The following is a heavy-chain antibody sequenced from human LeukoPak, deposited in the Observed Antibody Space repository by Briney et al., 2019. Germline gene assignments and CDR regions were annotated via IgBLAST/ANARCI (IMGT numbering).Heavy chain of an antibody. D-gene: IGHD2-2*01. CDR1: GFTFSSYG. J-gene: IGHJ6*02. CDR2: IWYDGSNK. V-gene: IGHV3-33*01. Sequence: GGSLRLSCAASGFTFSSYGMHWVRQAPGKGLEWVAVIWYDGSNKYYADSVKGRFTTSRDNSKNTLYLQMNSLRAEDTAVHYCARDRDIVVVPAPYYYYGMDVWGQGTTVTVSS. CDR3: ARDRDIVVVPAPYYYYGMDV.